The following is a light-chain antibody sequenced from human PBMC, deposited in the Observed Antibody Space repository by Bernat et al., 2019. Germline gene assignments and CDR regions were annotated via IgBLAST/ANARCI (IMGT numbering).Light chain of an antibody. CDR1: SGSIASNY. V-gene: IGLV6-57*04. CDR2: EYN. CDR3: HSYDSSNQV. J-gene: IGLJ3*02. Sequence: NFMLTQPHSVSESPGKTVAISCTRSSGSIASNYVRWYQQRPGSAPTTVIYEYNKRPSGVPDRFSGSIDSPSNSASLTISGLKTEDEAEYYCHSYDSSNQVFSGGTKLTVL.